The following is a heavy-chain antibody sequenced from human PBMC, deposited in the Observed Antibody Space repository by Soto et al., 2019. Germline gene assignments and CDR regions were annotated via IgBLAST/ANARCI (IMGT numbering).Heavy chain of an antibody. J-gene: IGHJ6*02. CDR2: IFSNDEK. V-gene: IGHV2-26*01. D-gene: IGHD6-19*01. CDR1: GFSLSNARMG. CDR3: ARIGWYYYYGMDV. Sequence: SGPTLVNPTETLTLTCTVSGFSLSNARMGVSWNRQPPGKALEWLAHIFSNDEKSYSTSLKSRLTISKDTSKSQVVLTMTNMDPVDTATYYCARIGWYYYYGMDVWGQGTTVTVSS.